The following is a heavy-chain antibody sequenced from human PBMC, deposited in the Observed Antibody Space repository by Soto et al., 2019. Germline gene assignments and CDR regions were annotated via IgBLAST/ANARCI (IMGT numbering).Heavy chain of an antibody. CDR3: TTSSRVPERITIFGVVIIPYAFDI. Sequence: GGSLRLSCAASGFTFSNAWMSWVRQAPGKGLEWVGRIKSKTDGGTTDYAAPVKGRFTISRDDSKNTLYLQMNSLKTEDTAVYYCTTSSRVPERITIFGVVIIPYAFDIWGQGTMVTVSS. D-gene: IGHD3-3*01. CDR1: GFTFSNAW. CDR2: IKSKTDGGTT. J-gene: IGHJ3*02. V-gene: IGHV3-15*01.